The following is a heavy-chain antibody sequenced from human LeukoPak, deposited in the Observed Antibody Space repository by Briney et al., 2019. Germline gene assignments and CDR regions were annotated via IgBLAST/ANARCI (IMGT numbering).Heavy chain of an antibody. Sequence: SETLSLTCTVSGGFLSSYYGSGVRQPPGEGVQWIEYIYDSGSTNYIPSLKSRFTISVDTSKNQFSLKLNSVTAADTAVYYCARPRSSSGWEYDYWGQGTLVTVSS. CDR3: ARPRSSSGWEYDY. D-gene: IGHD6-19*01. CDR2: IYDSGST. CDR1: GGFLSSYY. V-gene: IGHV4-59*08. J-gene: IGHJ4*02.